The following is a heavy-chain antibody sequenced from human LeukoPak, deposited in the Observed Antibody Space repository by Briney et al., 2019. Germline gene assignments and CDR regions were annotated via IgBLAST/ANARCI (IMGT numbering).Heavy chain of an antibody. CDR3: ARDPGELSFDY. CDR1: GGTFSSYA. V-gene: IGHV1-69*01. D-gene: IGHD1-26*01. Sequence: SVKVSCKASGGTFSSYAISWVRQAPGQGLEWMGGIIPIFGTANYAQKFLGRVTITADESTSTAYMELSSLRSDDTAVYYCARDPGELSFDYWGQGTLVTVSS. J-gene: IGHJ4*02. CDR2: IIPIFGTA.